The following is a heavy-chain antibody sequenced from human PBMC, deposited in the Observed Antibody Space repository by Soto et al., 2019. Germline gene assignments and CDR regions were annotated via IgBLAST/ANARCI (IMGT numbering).Heavy chain of an antibody. D-gene: IGHD3-10*01. J-gene: IGHJ6*02. V-gene: IGHV1-18*01. CDR1: GYTFSSYG. CDR2: ISDYNGNT. Sequence: QVQLVQSGVEVKKAGASVKVSCKASGYTFSSYGISWARQAPGQGLEWMGWISDYNGNTHYAQKFQGRLIMTTDTSTXKXXXEXXGLGSDDTAVYFCAREGYYSGAGTYSPPRYYGMDVWGQGTTVTVSS. CDR3: AREGYYSGAGTYSPPRYYGMDV.